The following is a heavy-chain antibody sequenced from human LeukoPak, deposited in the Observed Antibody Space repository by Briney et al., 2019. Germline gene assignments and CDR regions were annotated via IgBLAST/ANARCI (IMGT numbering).Heavy chain of an antibody. CDR3: ARREIAAADPKGHFDY. CDR2: INHSGST. CDR1: GGSFSGYY. D-gene: IGHD6-13*01. J-gene: IGHJ4*02. Sequence: SETLSLTCVLYGGSFSGYYWSWIRQPPGKGLEWIGEINHSGSTNYNPSLKSRVTISVDTSKNQFSLKLSSVTAADTAVYYCARREIAAADPKGHFDYWGQGTLVTVSS. V-gene: IGHV4-34*01.